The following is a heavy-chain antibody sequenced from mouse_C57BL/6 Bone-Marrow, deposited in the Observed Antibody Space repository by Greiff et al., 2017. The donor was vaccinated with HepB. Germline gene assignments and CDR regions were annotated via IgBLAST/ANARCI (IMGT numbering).Heavy chain of an antibody. CDR1: GYTFTSYT. Sequence: VMLVESGAELARPGASVKMSCKASGYTFTSYTMHWVKQRPGQGLEWIGYINPSSGYTKYNQKFKDKATLTADKSSSTAYMQLSSLTSEDSAVYYCARKGNYDKTWFAYWGQGTLVTVSA. D-gene: IGHD2-4*01. CDR2: INPSSGYT. V-gene: IGHV1-4*01. J-gene: IGHJ3*01. CDR3: ARKGNYDKTWFAY.